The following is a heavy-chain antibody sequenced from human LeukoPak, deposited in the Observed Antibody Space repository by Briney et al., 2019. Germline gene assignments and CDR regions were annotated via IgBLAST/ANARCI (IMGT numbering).Heavy chain of an antibody. V-gene: IGHV1-8*01. Sequence: ASVRVFCKTSGYTFTNYDINWVRRATGQGLEWMGWMNPNSGNTGYAQKLQGRVTMTRNTSVSTAYMELSSLRSEDTAVYYCARPHCSSTDCHPPEWFDPWGQGTLVTVSS. CDR3: ARPHCSSTDCHPPEWFDP. CDR2: MNPNSGNT. CDR1: GYTFTNYD. D-gene: IGHD2-2*01. J-gene: IGHJ5*02.